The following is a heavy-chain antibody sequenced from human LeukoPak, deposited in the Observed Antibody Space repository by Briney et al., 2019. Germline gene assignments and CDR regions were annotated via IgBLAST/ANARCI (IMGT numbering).Heavy chain of an antibody. CDR1: GFTFSSYW. D-gene: IGHD4-17*01. CDR3: ARGSTVTTTPFDY. J-gene: IGHJ4*02. CDR2: INSDGSST. Sequence: GGSLRLSCAASGFTFSSYWMHWVRQAPGKGLVWVSRINSDGSSTSYADSVKGRFTVSRDNSKNTLDLQMNSLRAEDTAVYYCARGSTVTTTPFDYWGQGTLVTVSS. V-gene: IGHV3-74*01.